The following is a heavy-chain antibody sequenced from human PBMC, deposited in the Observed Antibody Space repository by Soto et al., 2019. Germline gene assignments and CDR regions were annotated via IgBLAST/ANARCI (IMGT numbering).Heavy chain of an antibody. V-gene: IGHV1-46*01. D-gene: IGHD1-26*01. CDR3: AIAGGATHDAFDI. Sequence: GASVKVSCKSSGYTFTSYYMHWARQAPGQGLEWMGIINPSGGSTSYAQKFQGRVTMTRDTSTSTVYMELSSLRSEDTAVYYCAIAGGATHDAFDIWGQGTMVTVSS. CDR1: GYTFTSYY. CDR2: INPSGGST. J-gene: IGHJ3*02.